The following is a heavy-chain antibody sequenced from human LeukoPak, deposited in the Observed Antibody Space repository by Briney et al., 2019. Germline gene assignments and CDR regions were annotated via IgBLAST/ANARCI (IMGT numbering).Heavy chain of an antibody. CDR2: ISSSSSTI. CDR1: GFTFSSYS. J-gene: IGHJ5*02. D-gene: IGHD6-19*01. CDR3: AKDTQAYSSGWFPNWFDP. V-gene: IGHV3-48*01. Sequence: GGSLRLSCAASGFTFSSYSMNWVRQAPGKGLEWVSYISSSSSTIYYADSVKGRFTISRDNAKNSLYLQMNSLRAEDTALYYCAKDTQAYSSGWFPNWFDPWGQGTLVAVSS.